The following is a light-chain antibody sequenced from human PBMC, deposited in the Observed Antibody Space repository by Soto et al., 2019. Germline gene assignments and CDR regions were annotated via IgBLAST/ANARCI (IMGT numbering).Light chain of an antibody. CDR3: MQALQTPMYT. Sequence: DIVMTQSPLSLPVTPGEPASISCRSSQSLLHSNGYNYLDWYLQKPGQSPQLLIYLGSNRASGXPXGXXGSGSGSDFTLKISRVEAEDVGVYYCMQALQTPMYTFGQGTKLEIK. CDR1: QSLLHSNGYNY. CDR2: LGS. J-gene: IGKJ2*01. V-gene: IGKV2-28*01.